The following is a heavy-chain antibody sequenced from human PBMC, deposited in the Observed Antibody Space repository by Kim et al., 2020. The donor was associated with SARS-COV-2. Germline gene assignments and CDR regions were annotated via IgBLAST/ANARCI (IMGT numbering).Heavy chain of an antibody. CDR2: ISYDGSNK. V-gene: IGHV3-30*04. D-gene: IGHD2-15*01. CDR3: ARSETYASGLDY. J-gene: IGHJ4*02. CDR1: GFTFSSYA. Sequence: GGSLRLSCAASGFTFSSYAMHWVRQAPGKGLEWVAVISYDGSNKYYADSVKGRFTVSRDNSKNTLYLQMNSLRTEDTAVYNCARSETYASGLDYWGQGTQVTVSS.